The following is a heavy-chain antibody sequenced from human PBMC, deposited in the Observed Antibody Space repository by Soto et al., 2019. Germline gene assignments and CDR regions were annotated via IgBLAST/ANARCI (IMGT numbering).Heavy chain of an antibody. CDR3: ASDDSSGYYSI. CDR2: IYHSGST. V-gene: IGHV4-4*02. CDR1: GGSISSSNW. Sequence: QVQLQESGPGLVKPSGTLSLTCAVSGGSISSSNWWSWVRQPPAKGLEWIGEIYHSGSTNYNPSHRSRVTISEDKSKNQFSLKLSSVTAADTAVYYCASDDSSGYYSIWGQGTMVTVSS. J-gene: IGHJ3*02. D-gene: IGHD3-22*01.